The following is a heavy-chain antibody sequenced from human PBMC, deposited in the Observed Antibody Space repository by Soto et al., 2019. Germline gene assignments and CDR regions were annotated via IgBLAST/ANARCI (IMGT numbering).Heavy chain of an antibody. CDR1: GFTFSNYG. V-gene: IGHV3-23*01. D-gene: IGHD3-3*01. Sequence: EVLLLESGGGLVQPGGSLRLSCVASGFTFSNYGFTWVRQVPGKGLEWVSLSGGRGDVEYADTVKGRFTISRDTTKNTVFVEMNGLRVDDTAVYFCAKFKRSLSDECYYGMDVWGQGKTVTVS. CDR2: SGGRGDV. CDR3: AKFKRSLSDECYYGMDV. J-gene: IGHJ6*02.